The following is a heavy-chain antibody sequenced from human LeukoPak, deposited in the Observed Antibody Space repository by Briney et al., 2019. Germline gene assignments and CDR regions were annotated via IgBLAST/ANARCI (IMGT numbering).Heavy chain of an antibody. Sequence: PGGSLRLSCAASGFTFVSYWMHWVRQAPGKGLVWVSRINGYGSSTDFADSVKGRFTISRDNSKNTLYLQMNSLRAEDTAVYYCARGDYGDYRGAFDIWGQGTMVTVSS. CDR1: GFTFVSYW. CDR2: INGYGSST. V-gene: IGHV3-74*01. D-gene: IGHD4-17*01. CDR3: ARGDYGDYRGAFDI. J-gene: IGHJ3*02.